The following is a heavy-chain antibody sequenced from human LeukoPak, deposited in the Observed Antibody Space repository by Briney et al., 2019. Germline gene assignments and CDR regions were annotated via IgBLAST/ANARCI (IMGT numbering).Heavy chain of an antibody. Sequence: PSETLSLTCTVSGGSISSYYWSWIRQPAGKGLVWIGRIYTSGSTNYNPSLKSRVTMSVDTSKNQFSLKLSSVTAADTAVYYCAREPHYYDILTGYYYRVWFDPWGQGTLVTVSS. CDR3: AREPHYYDILTGYYYRVWFDP. D-gene: IGHD3-9*01. V-gene: IGHV4-4*07. CDR1: GGSISSYY. J-gene: IGHJ5*02. CDR2: IYTSGST.